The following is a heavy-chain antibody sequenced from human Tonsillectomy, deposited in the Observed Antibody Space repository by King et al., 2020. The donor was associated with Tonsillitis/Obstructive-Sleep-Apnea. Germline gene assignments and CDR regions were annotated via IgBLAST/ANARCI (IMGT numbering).Heavy chain of an antibody. V-gene: IGHV3-30*04. Sequence: QLVQSGGGVVQPGRSLRLSCAASGFTFSSYAMHWVRQAPGKGLEWVAVISYDGSNKYYADSVKGRFTISRDNSKNTLYLQMNSLRAEDTAVYYCARDQTPYCSSTSCYRGYYYYYYMDVWGKGTTVTVSS. CDR3: ARDQTPYCSSTSCYRGYYYYYYMDV. J-gene: IGHJ6*03. D-gene: IGHD2-2*01. CDR1: GFTFSSYA. CDR2: ISYDGSNK.